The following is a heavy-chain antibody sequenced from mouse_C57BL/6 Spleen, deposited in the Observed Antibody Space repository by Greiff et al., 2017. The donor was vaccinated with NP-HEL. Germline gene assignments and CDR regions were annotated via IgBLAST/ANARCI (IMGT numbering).Heavy chain of an antibody. Sequence: EVMLVESGGDLVKPGGSLKLSCAASGFTFSSYGMSWVRQTPDKRLEWVATISSGGSYTYYPDSVKGRFTISRDNAKNTLYLQMSSLKSEDTAMYDCARQEKAYYDDDEYYFDYWGQGTTLTVSS. D-gene: IGHD2-4*01. CDR1: GFTFSSYG. J-gene: IGHJ2*01. CDR2: ISSGGSYT. V-gene: IGHV5-6*01. CDR3: ARQEKAYYDDDEYYFDY.